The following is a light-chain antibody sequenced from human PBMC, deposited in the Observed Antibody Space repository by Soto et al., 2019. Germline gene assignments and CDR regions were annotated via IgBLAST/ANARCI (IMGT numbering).Light chain of an antibody. CDR3: HQFGDSPQT. J-gene: IGKJ1*01. Sequence: EIVLTQSPGTLSLSPGDRATLSCRASQSLSVSYIAWYQQRPGQAPRLLIYGTSTRATGIPERFSGSGSGTDFTLAISRLEPEDLAVYYCHQFGDSPQTVGQGTTVEI. CDR1: QSLSVSY. V-gene: IGKV3-20*01. CDR2: GTS.